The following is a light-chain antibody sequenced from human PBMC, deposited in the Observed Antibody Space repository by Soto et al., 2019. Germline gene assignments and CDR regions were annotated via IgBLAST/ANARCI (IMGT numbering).Light chain of an antibody. CDR2: ATS. CDR3: QQYDTAPHRYT. Sequence: EIVLTQSPGTLSLSPGERATLSCRASQSVDSTYLAWYEQKPDQSPRLLIYATSTRAAGNPDRFSGSGSGTDFTLTISRLEPDDVAVYFCQQYDTAPHRYTFGQGTKVEIK. V-gene: IGKV3-20*01. CDR1: QSVDSTY. J-gene: IGKJ2*01.